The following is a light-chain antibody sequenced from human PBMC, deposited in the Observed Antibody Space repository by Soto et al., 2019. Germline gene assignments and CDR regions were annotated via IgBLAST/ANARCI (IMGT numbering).Light chain of an antibody. CDR3: QQSYSTPFT. J-gene: IGKJ3*01. V-gene: IGKV1-39*01. CDR1: QGINTF. Sequence: IQLTQSPSSLSASVGDRVTITCRASQGINTFLAWYQQKAGKAPKLLIYAASTLQSGVPSRFSGSGSGTDFTLTISSLQPEDFATYYCQQSYSTPFTFGPGTKVDIK. CDR2: AAS.